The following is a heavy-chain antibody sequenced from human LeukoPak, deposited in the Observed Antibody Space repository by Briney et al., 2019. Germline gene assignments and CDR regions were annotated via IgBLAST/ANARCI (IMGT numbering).Heavy chain of an antibody. J-gene: IGHJ3*02. D-gene: IGHD3-16*01. CDR1: GYTFMSHG. CDR2: ISGYSSNT. V-gene: IGHV1-18*01. CDR3: ARATGTWGQDGFDI. Sequence: ASVKVSCKAYGYTFMSHGISWVRQAPGQGLEWMGWISGYSSNTNYAHRLQGRVTITTDTSTNTPHMELKSLRSDHTAVYYCARATGTWGQDGFDIWGEGTMVTVSS.